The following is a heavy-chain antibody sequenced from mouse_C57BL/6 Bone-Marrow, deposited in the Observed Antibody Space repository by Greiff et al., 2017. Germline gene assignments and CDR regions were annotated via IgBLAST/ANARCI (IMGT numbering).Heavy chain of an antibody. Sequence: VQLQQSGPELVKPGASVKISCKASGYTFTDYYMNWVKQSHGKSLEWIGDINPNNGGTSYNQKFKGKATLTVDKSSSTAYMELRSLTSEDSAVYYCARDYYGSSHYYAMDYWGQGTSVTVSS. CDR1: GYTFTDYY. V-gene: IGHV1-26*01. CDR3: ARDYYGSSHYYAMDY. J-gene: IGHJ4*01. D-gene: IGHD1-1*01. CDR2: INPNNGGT.